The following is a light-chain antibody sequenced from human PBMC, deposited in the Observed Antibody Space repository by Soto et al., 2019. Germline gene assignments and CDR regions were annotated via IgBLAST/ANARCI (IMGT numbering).Light chain of an antibody. CDR2: DAS. V-gene: IGKV3-11*01. CDR3: QQRSNWPLT. J-gene: IGKJ4*01. CDR1: QRVSSY. Sequence: EIVLTQSPATLSLSPGERATLSCRASQRVSSYLAWYQQKPGQAPRLLISDASYRATGIPARFSGSGSGTDFTLTISSLEPEDFAVYYCQQRSNWPLTFGGGTKVEIK.